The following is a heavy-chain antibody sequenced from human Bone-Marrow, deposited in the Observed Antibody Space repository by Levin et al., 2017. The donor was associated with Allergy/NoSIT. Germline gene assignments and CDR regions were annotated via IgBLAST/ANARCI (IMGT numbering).Heavy chain of an antibody. D-gene: IGHD3-10*01. V-gene: IGHV1-2*06. CDR3: ARYYGSYDS. CDR1: GYSFAAKF. Sequence: ASVKVSCKASGYSFAAKFMHWIRQAPGQGLEWMGRINPTSGGTDYGQKFQGRVSMTRDTSISTAYMELSGLRSDDTAVYYCARYYGSYDSWGQGTLVTVSS. CDR2: INPTSGGT. J-gene: IGHJ5*01.